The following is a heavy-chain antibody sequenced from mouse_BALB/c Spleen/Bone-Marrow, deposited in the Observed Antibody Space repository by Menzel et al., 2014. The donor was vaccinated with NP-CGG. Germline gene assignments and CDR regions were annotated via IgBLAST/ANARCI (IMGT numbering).Heavy chain of an antibody. D-gene: IGHD2-1*01. J-gene: IGHJ1*01. CDR2: INPSNGGT. Sequence: QVQLMESGAELVKPGASVKLSCKASGYTFTSYYMYWVKQRPGQGLEWIGEINPSNGGTNFNEKLKSKATLTVDKSSSTAYMQLSSLTSEDSAVYYCTRSYYGNYFDVWGAGTTVTVSS. CDR3: TRSYYGNYFDV. CDR1: GYTFTSYY. V-gene: IGHV1S81*02.